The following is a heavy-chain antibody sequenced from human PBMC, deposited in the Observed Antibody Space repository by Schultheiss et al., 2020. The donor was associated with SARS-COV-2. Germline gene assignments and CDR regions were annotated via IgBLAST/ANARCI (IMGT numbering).Heavy chain of an antibody. Sequence: GGSLRLSCAASGFTFSSYAMSWVRQAPGKGLVWVSRINSDGSSTSYADSVKGRFTISRDNAKNTLYLQMNSLRAEDTAVYYCARGYYYDSSGYYYAYFQHWGQGTLVTVSS. J-gene: IGHJ1*01. D-gene: IGHD3-22*01. CDR1: GFTFSSYA. CDR3: ARGYYYDSSGYYYAYFQH. CDR2: INSDGSST. V-gene: IGHV3-74*01.